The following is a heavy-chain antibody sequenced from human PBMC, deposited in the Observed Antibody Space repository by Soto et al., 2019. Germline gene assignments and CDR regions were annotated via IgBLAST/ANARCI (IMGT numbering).Heavy chain of an antibody. J-gene: IGHJ4*02. Sequence: EVYLVESGGDLVEPGGSLRLSCEASRFMFSSAWMSWVRQAPGKGLEWVGRIKAKIDGETTDYAEFVQGRFIISIDDSKNTVFLEMNNLKAEDTAVYFCVEGWNDFWGQGTLVTVSS. CDR2: IKAKIDGETT. V-gene: IGHV3-15*01. CDR3: VEGWNDF. CDR1: RFMFSSAW. D-gene: IGHD1-1*01.